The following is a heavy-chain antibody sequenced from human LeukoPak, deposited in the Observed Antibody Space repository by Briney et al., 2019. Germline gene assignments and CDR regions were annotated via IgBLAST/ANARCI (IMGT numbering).Heavy chain of an antibody. V-gene: IGHV4-59*01. D-gene: IGHD3-10*01. CDR1: GGSISSYY. CDR2: VYYSGST. J-gene: IGHJ4*02. Sequence: SETLSLTCTVSGGSISSYYWSWIRQPPGKGLEWIGYVYYSGSTNYNPSLKSRVTISVDTSKNQFSLKLSSVTTADTAVYYCARSELLWFGGVNSGFDYWGQGTLVTVSS. CDR3: ARSELLWFGGVNSGFDY.